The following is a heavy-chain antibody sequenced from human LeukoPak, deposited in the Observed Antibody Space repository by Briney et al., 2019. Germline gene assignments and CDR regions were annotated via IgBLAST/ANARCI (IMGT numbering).Heavy chain of an antibody. J-gene: IGHJ6*02. D-gene: IGHD1-26*01. CDR2: IHADGGRT. CDR1: GFAFADYA. Sequence: GGSLRLSCAASGFAFADYAMHWVHQIPGKGLECVAHIHADGGRTFYADSVKGRFTVSRDNGKNSLFLQMDSLTSDDTALYYCSTWAFYHGLDVWGQGATVIVSS. V-gene: IGHV3-43*02. CDR3: STWAFYHGLDV.